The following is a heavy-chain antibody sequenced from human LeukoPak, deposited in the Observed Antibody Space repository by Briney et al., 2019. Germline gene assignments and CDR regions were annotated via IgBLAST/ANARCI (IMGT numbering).Heavy chain of an antibody. V-gene: IGHV3-33*01. CDR2: IWYDGSNK. Sequence: GGSLRLSCAASGFTFSSYGMHWVRQAPGKALEWVAVIWYDGSNKYYADSVKGRFTISRDNSKNTLYLQMNSLRAEDTAVYYCARDSLGGYCSGGSCYLDYWGQGTLVTVSS. J-gene: IGHJ4*02. CDR1: GFTFSSYG. D-gene: IGHD2-15*01. CDR3: ARDSLGGYCSGGSCYLDY.